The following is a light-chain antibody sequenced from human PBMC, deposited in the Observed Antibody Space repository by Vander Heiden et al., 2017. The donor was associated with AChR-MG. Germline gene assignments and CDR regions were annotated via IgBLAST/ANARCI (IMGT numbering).Light chain of an antibody. J-gene: IGKJ1*01. Sequence: DIQMTQSPAALSASVGVRETITCRASQGISSSLALYQQTPGNAPKLLIHKASTLQSGVPSRFSGSGSGTEFTLTIDSLQPDDFATYYCQPYSTFSATFGQGTKVEIK. V-gene: IGKV1-5*03. CDR2: KAS. CDR1: QGISSS. CDR3: QPYSTFSAT.